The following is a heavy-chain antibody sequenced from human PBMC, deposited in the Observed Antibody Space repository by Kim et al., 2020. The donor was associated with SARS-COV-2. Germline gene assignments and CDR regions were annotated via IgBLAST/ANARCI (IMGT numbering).Heavy chain of an antibody. D-gene: IGHD6-19*01. Sequence: NPSLKSRVTISVDTAKNQFSLKLSSVTAADTAVYYCARQGGSGWYPTLDYWGQGTLVTVSS. J-gene: IGHJ4*02. CDR3: ARQGGSGWYPTLDY. V-gene: IGHV4-59*08.